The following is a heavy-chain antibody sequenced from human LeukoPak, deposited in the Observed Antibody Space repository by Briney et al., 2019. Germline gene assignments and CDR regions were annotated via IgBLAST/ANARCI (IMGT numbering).Heavy chain of an antibody. J-gene: IGHJ4*02. D-gene: IGHD3-9*01. CDR1: GGSFSGYY. CDR2: INHSGST. Sequence: SETLSLTCAVYGGSFSGYYWSWIRHPPWKGLEWIGEINHSGSTNYNPLLKSRVTISVDTSKNQFSLKLSSVTAADTAVYYCARGSPITIRYFDWLLKYYFDYWGQGTLVTVSS. V-gene: IGHV4-34*01. CDR3: ARGSPITIRYFDWLLKYYFDY.